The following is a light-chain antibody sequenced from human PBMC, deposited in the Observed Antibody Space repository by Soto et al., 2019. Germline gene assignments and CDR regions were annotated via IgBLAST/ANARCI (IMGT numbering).Light chain of an antibody. CDR1: QSLLHSNGYTY. CDR2: LGS. J-gene: IGKJ4*01. V-gene: IGKV2-28*01. CDR3: MQALQTPLT. Sequence: DFVMTQSPLSLPVTPGEPASISCRSSQSLLHSNGYTYLDWYLQKPGQSPQLLIYLGSNRASGVPDRFSGSGSGTDFTLKISRVEAEDVGVYYCMQALQTPLTFGGGTKVEIK.